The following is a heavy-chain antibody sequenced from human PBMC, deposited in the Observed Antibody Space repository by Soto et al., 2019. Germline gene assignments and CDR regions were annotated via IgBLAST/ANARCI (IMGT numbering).Heavy chain of an antibody. CDR1: GFTFSSYS. D-gene: IGHD3-10*01. V-gene: IGHV3-48*01. CDR3: ARDGYYGRFQY. Sequence: EVQLVESGGGLVQPGGSLRLSCAASGFTFSSYSMNWVRQAPGKGLEWVSYISSSSSPIYYADSVKGRFTISRDNAKNSLDLQMNSLRAEDTAVYYCARDGYYGRFQYWGQGTLVTVSS. J-gene: IGHJ1*01. CDR2: ISSSSSPI.